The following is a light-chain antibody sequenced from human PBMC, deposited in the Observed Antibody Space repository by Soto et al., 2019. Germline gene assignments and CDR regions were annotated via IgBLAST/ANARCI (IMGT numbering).Light chain of an antibody. V-gene: IGKV3-15*01. J-gene: IGKJ1*01. Sequence: EIVMTQSPATLSVSPGERATLSCRASQSVSSNLAWYQQKPGQAPRLLIHGVSTMDTGIPARFSGSGSGTEFTLTITSLQSEDFAVYYCQQYNNWPRTFGQGTKVEIK. CDR3: QQYNNWPRT. CDR1: QSVSSN. CDR2: GVS.